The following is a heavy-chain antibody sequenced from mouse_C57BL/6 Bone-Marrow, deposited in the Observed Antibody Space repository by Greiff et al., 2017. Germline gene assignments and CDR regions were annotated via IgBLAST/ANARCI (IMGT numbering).Heavy chain of an antibody. Sequence: QVQLKQSGAELARPGASVKLSCKASGYTFTSYGISWVKQRTGQGLEWIGEIYPRSGNTYYNKKFKGKATLTADKSSSTAYMELRSLTSEDSAVYFCARRIYYDYGYWGQGTTLTVSS. J-gene: IGHJ2*01. CDR1: GYTFTSYG. V-gene: IGHV1-81*01. CDR2: IYPRSGNT. D-gene: IGHD2-4*01. CDR3: ARRIYYDYGY.